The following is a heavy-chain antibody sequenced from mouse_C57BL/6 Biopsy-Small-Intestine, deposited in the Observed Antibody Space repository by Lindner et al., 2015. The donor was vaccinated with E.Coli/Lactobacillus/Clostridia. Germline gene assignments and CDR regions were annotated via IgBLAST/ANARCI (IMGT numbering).Heavy chain of an antibody. D-gene: IGHD3-3*01. CDR2: IYPGDGNT. Sequence: VQLQESGPDLVKPGASVKISCKASGYAFSSSWMNWVKQRPGKGLEWIGRIYPGDGNTNYNEKFMGKATLTADKSSSTVYMQLSSLTSEDSAVYFCARKGRDWYFDVWGTGTTVTVSS. CDR3: ARKGRDWYFDV. V-gene: IGHV1-82*01. J-gene: IGHJ1*03. CDR1: GYAFSSSW.